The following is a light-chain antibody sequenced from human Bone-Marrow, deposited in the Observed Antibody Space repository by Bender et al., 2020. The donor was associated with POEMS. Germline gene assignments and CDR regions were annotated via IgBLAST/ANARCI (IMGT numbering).Light chain of an antibody. CDR3: QAWDTYSVI. CDR1: DLGDKY. V-gene: IGLV3-1*01. CDR2: QDN. J-gene: IGLJ2*01. Sequence: SYEVTQPPSVSVSPGQTASITCSGDDLGDKYVAWYQQKPGQSPVLVIYQDNKRPSGIPERFSGSNSGNTATLTISGTQAMDEDDYYCQAWDTYSVIFGGGTKLTVL.